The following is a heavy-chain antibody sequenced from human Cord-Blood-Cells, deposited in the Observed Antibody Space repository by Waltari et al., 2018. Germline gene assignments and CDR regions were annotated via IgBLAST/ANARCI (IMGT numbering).Heavy chain of an antibody. D-gene: IGHD3-16*02. CDR2: INHSGST. J-gene: IGHJ4*02. CDR1: GGSFSGYY. CDR3: AIGLGELSL. Sequence: QVQLQQWGAGLLKPSETLSLTCAGYGGSFSGYYWGWIRQPPGKGLEWIGEINHSGSTNYNPSLKSRVTISVDTSKNQFSLKLSSVTAADTAVYYCAIGLGELSLWGQGTLVTVSS. V-gene: IGHV4-34*01.